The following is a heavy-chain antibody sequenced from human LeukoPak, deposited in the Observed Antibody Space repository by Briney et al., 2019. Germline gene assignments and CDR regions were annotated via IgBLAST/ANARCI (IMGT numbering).Heavy chain of an antibody. CDR1: GVTFSSYG. V-gene: IGHV3-30*18. J-gene: IGHJ6*02. CDR2: ISYDGRNK. CDR3: AKDRITMIVVVPFYGMDV. D-gene: IGHD3-22*01. Sequence: GGSPRLSCAASGVTFSSYGIHSVRHAPGKRLEWVAVISYDGRNKYYADSVKGRFTISRDNSKNTVYLQMDSLRAEDTAVYYCAKDRITMIVVVPFYGMDVWGQGTTVTVSS.